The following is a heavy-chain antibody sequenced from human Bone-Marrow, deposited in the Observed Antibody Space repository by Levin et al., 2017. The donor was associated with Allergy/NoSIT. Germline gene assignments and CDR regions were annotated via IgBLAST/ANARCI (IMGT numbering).Heavy chain of an antibody. D-gene: IGHD2-15*01. CDR1: GFTFNTFG. V-gene: IGHV3-30*18. J-gene: IGHJ4*02. CDR2: ISYDGSKV. Sequence: PGGSLRLSCATSGFTFNTFGLHWVRQAPGKGLEWLAVISYDGSKVYYADSVKGRFTVSRDNSKSTLYLQMNNLRAEDTAVYYCAKDGGGLFTLEYYFQYWGQGTLVTVSS. CDR3: AKDGGGLFTLEYYFQY.